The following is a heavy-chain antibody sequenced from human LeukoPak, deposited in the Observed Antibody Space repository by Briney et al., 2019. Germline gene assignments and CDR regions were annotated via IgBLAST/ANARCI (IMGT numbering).Heavy chain of an antibody. V-gene: IGHV4-61*02. CDR3: ARSYYDFWSGPSDAFDI. CDR1: GGSISSGNYY. J-gene: IGHJ3*02. Sequence: SETLSLTCTVSGGSISSGNYYWSGIRQPAGKGLEWIGRIYTSGSTNYNPSLKSRVTISRDTSKNQFSLKLSSVTAADTAVYYCARSYYDFWSGPSDAFDIWGQGTMVTVSS. CDR2: IYTSGST. D-gene: IGHD3-3*01.